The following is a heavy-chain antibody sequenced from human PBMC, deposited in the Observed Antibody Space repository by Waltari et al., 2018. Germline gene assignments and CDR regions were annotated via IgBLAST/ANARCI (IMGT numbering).Heavy chain of an antibody. D-gene: IGHD3-3*01. J-gene: IGHJ4*02. CDR3: ARVRFLEWLLIDY. CDR1: GGTFISYA. V-gene: IGHV1-69*01. Sequence: QVQLVQSGAEVKKPGSSVKVSCKASGGTFISYAISWVRQAPGQGLEWLGGIIPIFGTANYAQKCQGSVTITADESTSTAYMELSSLRSEDTAVYYCARVRFLEWLLIDYWGQGTLVTVSS. CDR2: IIPIFGTA.